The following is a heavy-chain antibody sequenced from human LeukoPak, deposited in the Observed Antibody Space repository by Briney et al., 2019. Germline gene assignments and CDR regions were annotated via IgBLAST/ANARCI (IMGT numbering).Heavy chain of an antibody. CDR3: ARGMGGSGSYYNSLPYYYYMDV. V-gene: IGHV4-59*01. D-gene: IGHD3-10*01. CDR1: GGSISSYY. CDR2: IYYSGST. Sequence: PSETLSLTCTVSGGSISSYYWSWIRQPPGKGLEWVGYIYYSGSTNYNPSLKSRVTISVDTSKNQFSLKLSSVTAADTAVYYCARGMGGSGSYYNSLPYYYYMDVWGKGTTVTISS. J-gene: IGHJ6*03.